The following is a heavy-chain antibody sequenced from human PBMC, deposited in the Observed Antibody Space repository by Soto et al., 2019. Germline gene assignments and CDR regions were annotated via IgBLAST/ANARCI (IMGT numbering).Heavy chain of an antibody. CDR2: INAGNGNT. V-gene: IGHV1-3*01. Sequence: ASVQVSCKASGYTFTSYAMHWVRQAPGQRLEWMGWINAGNGNTKYSQKFQGRVTITRDTSASTAYMELSSLRSEDTAVYYCARGTRGAHFNWFDPWGQGTLVTVSS. J-gene: IGHJ5*02. D-gene: IGHD3-10*01. CDR3: ARGTRGAHFNWFDP. CDR1: GYTFTSYA.